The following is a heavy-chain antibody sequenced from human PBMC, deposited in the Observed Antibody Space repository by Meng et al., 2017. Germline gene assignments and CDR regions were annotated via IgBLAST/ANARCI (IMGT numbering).Heavy chain of an antibody. D-gene: IGHD5-12*01. Sequence: QVQLVQSGAEVKKPGASVKVSCKASGYTFTSYAMHWVRQAPGQRLEWMGWINAGNGNTKYSQKFQGRVTITRDTSASTAYMELSNLRSDDTAVYYCARSIVATMVFDYWGQGTLVTVSS. J-gene: IGHJ4*02. CDR3: ARSIVATMVFDY. V-gene: IGHV1-3*01. CDR2: INAGNGNT. CDR1: GYTFTSYA.